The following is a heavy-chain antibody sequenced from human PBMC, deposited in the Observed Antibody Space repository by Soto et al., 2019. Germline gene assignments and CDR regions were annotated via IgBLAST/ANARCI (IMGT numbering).Heavy chain of an antibody. CDR3: ARDPLY. J-gene: IGHJ4*02. CDR1: GYSISSGYY. V-gene: IGHV4-38-2*02. Sequence: SETLSLTCAVSGYSISSGYYWGWIRQPPGKGLEWIGSIYHSGSTYYNPSLKSRVTISVDTSKNQLSLKLSSVTAADTAVYYRARDPLYWGQGTLVTVSS. CDR2: IYHSGST.